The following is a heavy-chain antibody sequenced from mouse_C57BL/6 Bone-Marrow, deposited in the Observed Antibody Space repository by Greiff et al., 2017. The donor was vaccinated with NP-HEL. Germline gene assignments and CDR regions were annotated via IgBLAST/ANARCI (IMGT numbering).Heavy chain of an antibody. J-gene: IGHJ2*01. CDR2: IRSKSNNYAT. CDR1: GFSFNTYA. D-gene: IGHD2-3*01. Sequence: EVKLVESGGGLVQPKGSLKLSCAASGFSFNTYAMNWVRQAPGKGLEWVARIRSKSNNYATNYADSLKDRFTISRDDSESMLYLQMNNLKTEDPAMYYCVRQCYDGYYLDYGGQGTTLTVSS. CDR3: VRQCYDGYYLDY. V-gene: IGHV10-1*01.